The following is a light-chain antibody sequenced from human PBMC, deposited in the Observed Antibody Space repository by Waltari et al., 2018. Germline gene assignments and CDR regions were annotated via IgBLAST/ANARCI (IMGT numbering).Light chain of an antibody. CDR2: GVK. Sequence: QSVLTQPVSVSGSLGQSIPISCTGTSSDVGGYDYVSWYQQHPNKAPRLIIAGVKNRPSGISSRFSASKSGNTASLTISGLQSDDESHYYCSSYTRSGGRIFGSGTKVTVL. J-gene: IGLJ6*01. CDR1: SSDVGGYDY. V-gene: IGLV2-14*03. CDR3: SSYTRSGGRI.